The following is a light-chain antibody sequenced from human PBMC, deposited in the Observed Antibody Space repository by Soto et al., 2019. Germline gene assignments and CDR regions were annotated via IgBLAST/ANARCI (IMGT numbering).Light chain of an antibody. V-gene: IGLV1-44*01. J-gene: IGLJ3*02. CDR2: CNN. CDR1: SSNIGSNT. Sequence: QSVLTQPPSASGTPGQRVTISCSGRSSNIGSNTVNWYQQLPGTAPKLLIYCNNQRPSGVPDRFSGSKSGTSVSLAISGLQSEDEADDYCATWDDSLNGWVFGGGTKLTVL. CDR3: ATWDDSLNGWV.